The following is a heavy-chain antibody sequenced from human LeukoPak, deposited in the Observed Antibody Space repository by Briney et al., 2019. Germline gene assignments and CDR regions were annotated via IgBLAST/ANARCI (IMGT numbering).Heavy chain of an antibody. CDR1: RFTVSSSY. V-gene: IGHV3-53*01. D-gene: IGHD5-12*01. CDR3: ATIVPNVVATMLTDY. CDR2: IYNDGRT. Sequence: GGSLRLSCAASRFTVSSSYISWVRQAPGKGLEWVSVIYNDGRTYHADSVKGRFTISRDNSKNTVYLQMDTLRAEDTAVYYCATIVPNVVATMLTDYWGQGTLVTVPS. J-gene: IGHJ4*02.